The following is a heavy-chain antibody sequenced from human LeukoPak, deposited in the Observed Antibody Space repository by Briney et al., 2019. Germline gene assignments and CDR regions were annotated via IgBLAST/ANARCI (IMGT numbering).Heavy chain of an antibody. J-gene: IGHJ2*01. Sequence: SETLSLTCDVSGVSISSGDYSWTWIRQPPGKGLEWIGFIYRSGSTYYGPSLKSRVTISVDRSKTQFSLELTSVTAADTAVYFCARSRRGYWYFDLWGRGTLVSVSS. CDR3: ARSRRGYWYFDL. V-gene: IGHV4-30-2*01. CDR2: IYRSGST. D-gene: IGHD3-16*01. CDR1: GVSISSGDYS.